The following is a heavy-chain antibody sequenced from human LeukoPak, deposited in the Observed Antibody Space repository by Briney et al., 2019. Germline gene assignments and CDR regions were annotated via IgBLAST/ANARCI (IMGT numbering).Heavy chain of an antibody. CDR2: INAGNGNT. CDR1: GYTFTSYA. D-gene: IGHD2-15*01. CDR3: ARGYCSGGSCYGPEYYFDY. V-gene: IGHV1-3*03. Sequence: ASVKVSCKASGYTFTSYAMHWVRQAPGQRLEWMGWINAGNGNTRYSQEFQGRVTITRDTSASTAYMELSSLRSEDMAVYYCARGYCSGGSCYGPEYYFDYWGQGTLVTVSS. J-gene: IGHJ4*02.